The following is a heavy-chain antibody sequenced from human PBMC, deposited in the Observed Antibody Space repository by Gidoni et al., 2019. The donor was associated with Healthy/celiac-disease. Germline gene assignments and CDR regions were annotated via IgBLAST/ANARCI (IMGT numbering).Heavy chain of an antibody. Sequence: EVQLVESGGGLVQPGGSLRRYCAASGFTFSSYWMSWVRQAPGKGLEWVANIKQDGSEKYYVDSVKCRFTISRDNAKNSLYLQMNSLRAEDTAVYYCARDLRVTTGVLDYWGQGTLVTVSS. CDR3: ARDLRVTTGVLDY. D-gene: IGHD4-17*01. CDR1: GFTFSSYW. V-gene: IGHV3-7*03. CDR2: IKQDGSEK. J-gene: IGHJ4*02.